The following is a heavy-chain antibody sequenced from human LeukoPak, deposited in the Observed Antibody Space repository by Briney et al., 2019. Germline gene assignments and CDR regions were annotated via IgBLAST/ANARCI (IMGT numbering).Heavy chain of an antibody. D-gene: IGHD2-8*01. V-gene: IGHV3-7*01. CDR3: ARGPTNGQAFDY. Sequence: QPGESLRLSCAASGFSFTTYWMSWVRQAPGKGLEWVASIREDGSEKTSVDSVKGRFTISRDNAKNSLYLQMDSLRAEDTAVYYCARGPTNGQAFDYWGQGTLVSVSS. CDR2: IREDGSEK. CDR1: GFSFTTYW. J-gene: IGHJ4*02.